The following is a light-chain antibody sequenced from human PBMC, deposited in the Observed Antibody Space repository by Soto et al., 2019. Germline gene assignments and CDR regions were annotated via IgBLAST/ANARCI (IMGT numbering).Light chain of an antibody. CDR1: QNVGSK. J-gene: IGKJ1*01. Sequence: EIVMTQSPATLSVSPGERATLSCRASQNVGSKLAWYQQKPGQVPRLLIYDASSRATGIPARFSARGSGTEFTLAISSLQSEDLAVYYCQHYDSWRTCGQGTKVEIK. V-gene: IGKV3-15*01. CDR2: DAS. CDR3: QHYDSWRT.